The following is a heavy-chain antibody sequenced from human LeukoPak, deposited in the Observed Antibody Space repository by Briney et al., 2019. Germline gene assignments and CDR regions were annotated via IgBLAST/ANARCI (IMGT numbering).Heavy chain of an antibody. J-gene: IGHJ4*02. D-gene: IGHD2-15*01. CDR2: ISFDGSKN. Sequence: PGGSLRLSCAASGFTFGSYGMHWVRQAPGKGLEWVAVISFDGSKNYYEDSVKGRFTISRDNSKNTLYVQMNSLRAEDTAVYYCAKDLWYCSGGSCYTFDYWGQGTLATVSS. CDR3: AKDLWYCSGGSCYTFDY. CDR1: GFTFGSYG. V-gene: IGHV3-30*18.